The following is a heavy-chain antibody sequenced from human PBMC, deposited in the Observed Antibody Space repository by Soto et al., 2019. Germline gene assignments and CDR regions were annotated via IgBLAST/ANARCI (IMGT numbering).Heavy chain of an antibody. V-gene: IGHV1-18*04. Sequence: ASVKVSFKASGYTFTSYGISWVRQAPGQGLEWMGWISAYNGNTNYAQKLQGRVTMTTDTSTSTAYMELRSLRSDDTAVYYCATNVDTAMPVVAPYYFDYWGQGTLVTVSS. CDR1: GYTFTSYG. CDR2: ISAYNGNT. J-gene: IGHJ4*02. D-gene: IGHD5-18*01. CDR3: ATNVDTAMPVVAPYYFDY.